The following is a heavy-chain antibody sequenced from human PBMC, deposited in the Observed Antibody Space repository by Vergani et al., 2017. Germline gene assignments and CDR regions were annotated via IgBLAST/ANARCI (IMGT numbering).Heavy chain of an antibody. Sequence: QMQLQESGPGLVKASETLSLTCTVSGDSIISRSYYWGWIRQPPGKGLEWIGSIYNSGNGDSSSSLKSRVTISADTSKKQFSLRLTCVTAADTAVYYCASGKYYSDSTSHFRGRYFDVWGRGTLVTVPS. D-gene: IGHD3-16*01. CDR2: IYNSGNG. V-gene: IGHV4-39*01. J-gene: IGHJ2*01. CDR1: GDSIISRSYY. CDR3: ASGKYYSDSTSHFRGRYFDV.